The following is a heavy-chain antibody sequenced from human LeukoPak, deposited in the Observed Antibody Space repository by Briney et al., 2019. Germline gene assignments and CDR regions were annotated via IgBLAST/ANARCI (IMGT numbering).Heavy chain of an antibody. CDR1: GFTFSSYG. D-gene: IGHD6-6*01. CDR3: AKDQWGYSSSIYFDY. Sequence: GRSLRLSCAASGFTFSSYGMHWVRQAPGKGLEWVAVISYDGSNKYYADSVKGRFTISRDNSKNTLYLQMNSLRVEDTAVYYCAKDQWGYSSSIYFDYWGQGTLVTVSS. CDR2: ISYDGSNK. J-gene: IGHJ4*02. V-gene: IGHV3-30*18.